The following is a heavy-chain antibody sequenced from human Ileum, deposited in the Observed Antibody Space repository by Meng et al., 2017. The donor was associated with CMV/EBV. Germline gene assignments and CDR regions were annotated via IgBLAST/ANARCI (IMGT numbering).Heavy chain of an antibody. Sequence: GESLKISCAASGFTFTNAWMSWVRQAPGKGLEWVSIVNSRGTTIHYADSVKGRFTISRDNAKNSLYLQMNSLRAEDTAVYYCARDRGDPVIRLLDWSNYYYYYGMDVWGQGTTVTVSS. V-gene: IGHV3-11*04. J-gene: IGHJ6*02. CDR1: GFTFTNAW. CDR2: VNSRGTTI. D-gene: IGHD3-3*01. CDR3: ARDRGDPVIRLLDWSNYYYYYGMDV.